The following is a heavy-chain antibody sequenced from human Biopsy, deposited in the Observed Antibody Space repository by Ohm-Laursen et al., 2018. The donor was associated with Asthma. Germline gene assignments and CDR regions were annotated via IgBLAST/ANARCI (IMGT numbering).Heavy chain of an antibody. V-gene: IGHV3-30*18. J-gene: IGHJ4*02. D-gene: IGHD1-26*01. CDR3: AKEVFPAWELRRGPDS. CDR1: GFSVSNYG. CDR2: ISFDGSNR. Sequence: SLRLSCAASGFSVSNYGVHWVRQAPGKGLDWVAGISFDGSNRNYTDFVKGRFTISRDNSRNTLNLEMNSLRAEDTAVYFCAKEVFPAWELRRGPDSWGQGTLVTVSS.